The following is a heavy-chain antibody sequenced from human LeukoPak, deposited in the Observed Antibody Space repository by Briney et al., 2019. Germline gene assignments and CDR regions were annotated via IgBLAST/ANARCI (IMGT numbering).Heavy chain of an antibody. D-gene: IGHD3-10*01. V-gene: IGHV3-74*01. J-gene: IGHJ4*02. CDR3: AREAHPGKPRSYYFDY. Sequence: GGSLRLSCAASGFIFSNYWMHWVRQAPGKGLVWVSRIKTDGSIISYADSVKGRFTISRDNAENTLYLQMNSLGAEDTAVYYCAREAHPGKPRSYYFDYWGQGTLVTVSS. CDR1: GFIFSNYW. CDR2: IKTDGSII.